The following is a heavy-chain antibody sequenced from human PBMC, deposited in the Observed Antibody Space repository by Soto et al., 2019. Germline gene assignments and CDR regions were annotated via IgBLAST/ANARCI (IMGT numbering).Heavy chain of an antibody. J-gene: IGHJ3*02. CDR1: GFICSSYD. V-gene: IGHV3-23*01. Sequence: RLSYEASGFICSSYDMSWVRQAPGKGLEWVSTILVGGSTHYEDSVKGRFTISRDRSKNTVYLEMNSLTAGDTAVYYCAKATATGGGAFDICGQGTMVTVSS. CDR2: ILVGGST. CDR3: AKATATGGGAFDI. D-gene: IGHD2-8*02.